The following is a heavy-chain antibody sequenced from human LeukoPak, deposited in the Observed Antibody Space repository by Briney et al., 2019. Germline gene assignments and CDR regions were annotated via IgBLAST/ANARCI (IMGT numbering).Heavy chain of an antibody. D-gene: IGHD3-3*01. CDR3: ARSRASYYDFWSGYTNGGYYFDY. Sequence: SETLSLTCAVYGGSFSGYYWSWIRRPPGKGLEWIGEINHSGSTNYNPSLKSRVTISVDTSKNQFSLKLSSVTAADTAVYYCARSRASYYDFWSGYTNGGYYFDYWGQGTLVTVSS. CDR2: INHSGST. V-gene: IGHV4-34*01. J-gene: IGHJ4*02. CDR1: GGSFSGYY.